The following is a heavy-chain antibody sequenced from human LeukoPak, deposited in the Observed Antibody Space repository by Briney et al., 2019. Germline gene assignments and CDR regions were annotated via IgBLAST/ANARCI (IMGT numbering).Heavy chain of an antibody. CDR3: ARDGIVGAKAWFDP. CDR1: GFTFSDYN. Sequence: GGSLRLSCAASGFTFSDYNMSWIRQAPGKGLEWVSYISSSGSTIYYADSVKGRFTISRDNAKNSLYLQMNSLRAEDTAVYYCARDGIVGAKAWFDPWGQGTLVTVSS. CDR2: ISSSGSTI. V-gene: IGHV3-11*01. J-gene: IGHJ5*02. D-gene: IGHD1-26*01.